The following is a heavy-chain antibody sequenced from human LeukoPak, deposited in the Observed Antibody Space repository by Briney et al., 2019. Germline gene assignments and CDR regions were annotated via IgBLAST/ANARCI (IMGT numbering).Heavy chain of an antibody. CDR1: GFTFSSYA. D-gene: IGHD5-12*01. CDR3: AKDISPLLLSGYDY. J-gene: IGHJ4*02. V-gene: IGHV3-23*01. CDR2: ISGSGGST. Sequence: PGGSLRLSCAASGFTFSSYAMSWVRQAPGKGLEWVSAISGSGGSTYYADSVKGRFTISRDNSKNTLYLQMNSLRAEDTAVYYCAKDISPLLLSGYDYWGQGTLVTVSS.